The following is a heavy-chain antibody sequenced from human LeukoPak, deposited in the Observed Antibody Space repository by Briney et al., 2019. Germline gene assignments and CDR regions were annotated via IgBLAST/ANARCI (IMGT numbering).Heavy chain of an antibody. J-gene: IGHJ6*02. Sequence: SETLSLTCTVSGGSISSYYWSWIRQPPGKGLEWIGYIYYSGSTNYNPSLKSRVTISVDTSKNQFSLKLSSVTAADTAVYYCARYSSSSDNYYYYGMDVWGQGTTVTVSS. CDR3: ARYSSSSDNYYYYGMDV. CDR1: GGSISSYY. D-gene: IGHD6-6*01. V-gene: IGHV4-59*01. CDR2: IYYSGST.